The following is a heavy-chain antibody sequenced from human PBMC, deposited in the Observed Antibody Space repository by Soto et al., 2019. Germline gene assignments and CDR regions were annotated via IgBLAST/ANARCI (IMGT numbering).Heavy chain of an antibody. J-gene: IGHJ4*02. Sequence: GGSLRLSCAASGFTFSSYAMSWARQAPGKGLEWVSSIGVTGGTYYADSVKVRFAISRDNSRNTLDLQMNSLRADDTAVYYCAINYFYDSWGQGTPVTVSS. CDR1: GFTFSSYA. CDR3: AINYFYDS. V-gene: IGHV3-23*01. CDR2: IGVTGGT.